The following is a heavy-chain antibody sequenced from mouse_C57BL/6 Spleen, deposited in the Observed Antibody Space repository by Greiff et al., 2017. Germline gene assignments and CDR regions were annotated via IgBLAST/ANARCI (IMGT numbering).Heavy chain of an antibody. CDR2: IDPSDSYT. D-gene: IGHD1-1*01. CDR3: ARSGGYYYGSSYFDY. V-gene: IGHV1-59*01. Sequence: QVQLKQPGAELVRPGTSVKLSCKASGYTFTSYWMHWVKQRPGQGLEWIGVIDPSDSYTNYNQKFKGKATLTVDTSSSTAYMQLSSLTSEDSAVYYCARSGGYYYGSSYFDYWGQGTTLTVSS. CDR1: GYTFTSYW. J-gene: IGHJ2*01.